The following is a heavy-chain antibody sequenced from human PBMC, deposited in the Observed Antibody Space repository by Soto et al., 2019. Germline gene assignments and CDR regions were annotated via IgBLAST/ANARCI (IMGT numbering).Heavy chain of an antibody. V-gene: IGHV1-3*01. CDR3: TRRYNWNDNCFGT. J-gene: IGHJ5*02. D-gene: IGHD1-20*01. Sequence: ASLKVSCKAFGYTFTSYAMHCVLQAPGQRLEWMGWINAGNGNTKYSQKFQSRVTITRDTSASTAYMELSSLRSEDTAVYYCTRRYNWNDNCFGTWGPGALVTVSS. CDR1: GYTFTSYA. CDR2: INAGNGNT.